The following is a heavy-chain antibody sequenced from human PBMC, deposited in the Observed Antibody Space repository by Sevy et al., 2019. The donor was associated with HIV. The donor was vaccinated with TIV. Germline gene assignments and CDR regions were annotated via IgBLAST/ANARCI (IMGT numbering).Heavy chain of an antibody. V-gene: IGHV3-7*03. CDR1: GFTFSSYW. Sequence: GGFLRLSCAASGFTFSSYWMRWVRQAPGKGLEWVANIKQDGSEKYYVDSVKGRFTISSDNAKNSRYLQMNSLRAEDTAVYYCARVPNKYCSGGSCYSGGWFDPWGQGTLVTVSS. CDR3: ARVPNKYCSGGSCYSGGWFDP. CDR2: IKQDGSEK. J-gene: IGHJ5*02. D-gene: IGHD2-15*01.